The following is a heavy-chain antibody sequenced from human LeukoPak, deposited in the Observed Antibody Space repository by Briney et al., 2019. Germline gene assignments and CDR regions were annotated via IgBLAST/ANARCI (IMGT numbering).Heavy chain of an antibody. V-gene: IGHV3-21*04. Sequence: GGSLRLSCAVSGFTFSTYTMNWVRQAPGKGLEWVSSISSSSNYIYYADSVRGRFTISRDNAKNSLSLQMNSLRAEDTAVYYCAKDDDWGRYKHWGQGTLVTVSS. CDR3: AKDDDWGRYKH. J-gene: IGHJ1*01. CDR2: ISSSSNYI. D-gene: IGHD3-16*01. CDR1: GFTFSTYT.